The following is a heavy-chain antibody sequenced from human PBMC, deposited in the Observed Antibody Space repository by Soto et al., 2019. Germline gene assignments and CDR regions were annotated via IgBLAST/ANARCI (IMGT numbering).Heavy chain of an antibody. J-gene: IGHJ4*02. CDR1: GFTSRSYA. V-gene: IGHV3-30-3*01. Sequence: ESGGGVVQPGRSLRLSCAASGFTSRSYAMHWVRQAPGKGLEWVAVISYDENNKYYADSVKGRFTISRDNSKNTLYLQLNSLRGGDTAVYYCARGALLFLEWLSIDYWGQGTLVAVSS. CDR3: ARGALLFLEWLSIDY. CDR2: ISYDENNK. D-gene: IGHD3-3*01.